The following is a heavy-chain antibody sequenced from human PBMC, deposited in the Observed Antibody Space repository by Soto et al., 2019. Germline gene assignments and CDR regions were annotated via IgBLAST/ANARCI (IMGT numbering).Heavy chain of an antibody. CDR3: ARELPPDL. V-gene: IGHV3-53*01. J-gene: IGHJ5*02. CDR2: IWSAGLT. Sequence: GVLRLSCAAPGFTVSSKYMNWVRQAPGKGLEWVSIIWSAGLTYYADSVRGRFTISRDISKNILFLQMNNLRAEDSAIYCCARELPPDLWGQGTLVTVSS. D-gene: IGHD2-15*01. CDR1: GFTVSSKY.